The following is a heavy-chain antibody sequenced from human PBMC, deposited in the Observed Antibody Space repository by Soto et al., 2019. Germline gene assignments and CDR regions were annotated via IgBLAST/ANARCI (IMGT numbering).Heavy chain of an antibody. J-gene: IGHJ4*02. CDR1: GYTFTRYY. V-gene: IGHV1-46*01. CDR3: ARERSGSYSPFDY. D-gene: IGHD1-26*01. CDR2: INPSGGST. Sequence: VASVKVYCKASGYTFTRYYMHWVREAPGQGLEWMGIINPSGGSTSYAQKFQGRVTMTRDTSTSTVYMELSSLRSEDTAVYYCARERSGSYSPFDYWGQGTLVTVSS.